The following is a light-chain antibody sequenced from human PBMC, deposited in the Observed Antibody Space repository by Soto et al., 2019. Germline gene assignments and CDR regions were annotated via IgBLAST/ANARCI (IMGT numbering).Light chain of an antibody. CDR3: QQYDSSSPT. J-gene: IGKJ2*01. CDR1: QNISVW. V-gene: IGKV1-5*01. Sequence: DIQMTQSPSTLSASVGDGVTITCRASQNISVWLAWYQHRPGKAPKFLIYDASNLETGVSSRFSGSGSGTEFTLTIRSLQPDDFATYYCQQYDSSSPTFGQGTKLEIK. CDR2: DAS.